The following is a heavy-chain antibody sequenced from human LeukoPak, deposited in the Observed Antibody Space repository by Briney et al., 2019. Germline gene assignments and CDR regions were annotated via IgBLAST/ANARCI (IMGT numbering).Heavy chain of an antibody. Sequence: SETLSLTCAVSGYSISSGYYWGWIRQPPGKGLEWIGSIYHSGSTYYNPSLKSRVTISVDTSKNQFSLNLSSVTAADTALYYCAREYYYDSSGYYYWGQGTLVTVSS. J-gene: IGHJ4*02. CDR3: AREYYYDSSGYYY. D-gene: IGHD3-22*01. V-gene: IGHV4-38-2*02. CDR1: GYSISSGYY. CDR2: IYHSGST.